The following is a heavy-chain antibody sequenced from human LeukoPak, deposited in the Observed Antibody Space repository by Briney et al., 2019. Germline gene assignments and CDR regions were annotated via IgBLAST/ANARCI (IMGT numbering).Heavy chain of an antibody. CDR3: ARGSDSGTYYYFDY. D-gene: IGHD1-26*01. Sequence: GGSLRLSCAASGFTFSTYWIHWVRQAPGKGLVWVSRINSDGSSTSYADFVKGRFTISRDNGKNTLYLQMNSLRAEDTAVYYCARGSDSGTYYYFDYWGQGTLVTVPS. CDR1: GFTFSTYW. CDR2: INSDGSST. J-gene: IGHJ4*02. V-gene: IGHV3-74*01.